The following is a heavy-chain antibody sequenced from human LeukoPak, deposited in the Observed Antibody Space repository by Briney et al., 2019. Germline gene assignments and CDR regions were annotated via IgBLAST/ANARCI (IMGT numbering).Heavy chain of an antibody. CDR3: ARGSRGRYSYYYYYYMDV. CDR2: IYTSGST. V-gene: IGHV4-4*07. Sequence: SETLSLTCTVSGGSISSYYWSWIRQPAGKGLEWIGRIYTSGSTNYNPSLKSRVTMSVDTSKNQFSLKLSSVTAADTAVYYCARGSRGRYSYYYYYYMDVWGKGTTVTVSS. D-gene: IGHD1-26*01. CDR1: GGSISSYY. J-gene: IGHJ6*03.